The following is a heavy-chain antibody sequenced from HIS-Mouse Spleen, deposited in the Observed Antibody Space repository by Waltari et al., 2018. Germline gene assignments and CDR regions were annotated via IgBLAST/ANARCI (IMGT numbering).Heavy chain of an antibody. J-gene: IGHJ4*02. Sequence: QVQLVQSGAEVKKPGASVKVSCKASGYTFTSYDINGVRQATGQGLEWMGWMNPNDGNTGYAKKFQGRVTMTRNTSISTAYMELGSLGSEDTAVYYCARGHDYSNYFDYWGQGTLVTVSS. CDR1: GYTFTSYD. D-gene: IGHD4-4*01. CDR3: ARGHDYSNYFDY. CDR2: MNPNDGNT. V-gene: IGHV1-8*01.